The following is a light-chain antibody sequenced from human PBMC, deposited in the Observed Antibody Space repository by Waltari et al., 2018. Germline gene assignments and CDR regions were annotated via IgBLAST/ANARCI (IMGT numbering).Light chain of an antibody. Sequence: DIVTTPSPATLSVSPGERATPPCRTSQSVNSNLAWYQQKPGQAPRPPVFGASTRATGIPARFTGSGSGTEFTLTISSLQSEDFAIYYCQQYSTWPPWTFGQGTKVDIK. CDR1: QSVNSN. V-gene: IGKV3-15*01. J-gene: IGKJ1*01. CDR3: QQYSTWPPWT. CDR2: GAS.